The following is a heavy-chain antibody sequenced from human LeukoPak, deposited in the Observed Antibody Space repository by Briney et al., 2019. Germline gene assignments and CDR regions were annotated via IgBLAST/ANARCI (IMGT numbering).Heavy chain of an antibody. CDR3: VRDGVGAPPFDY. D-gene: IGHD1-26*01. CDR1: GFTFSNNW. Sequence: GGSLRLSCATSGFTFSNNWMHWVRQAPGKGLVWVSRIKGDGSSTSYADSVKGRFTISRDNAKNTLFLQMNSLRAEDTAVYYCVRDGVGAPPFDYWGQGALVIVSS. J-gene: IGHJ4*02. CDR2: IKGDGSST. V-gene: IGHV3-74*01.